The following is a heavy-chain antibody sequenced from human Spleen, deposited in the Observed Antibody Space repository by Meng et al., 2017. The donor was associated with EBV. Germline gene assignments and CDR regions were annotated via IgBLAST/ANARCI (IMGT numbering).Heavy chain of an antibody. V-gene: IGHV1-18*01. Sequence: QAQLVQSGAEVKKPGASVQVSCKATGYTFTSYGISWLRQAPGQGLEWMGWISPYNGNTNYAQRLQGRVTMTTDTSTSTAYMELRSLRSDDTAVYYCARTSSSGWYGGWFDPWGQGTLVTVSS. J-gene: IGHJ5*02. CDR2: ISPYNGNT. CDR1: GYTFTSYG. D-gene: IGHD6-19*01. CDR3: ARTSSSGWYGGWFDP.